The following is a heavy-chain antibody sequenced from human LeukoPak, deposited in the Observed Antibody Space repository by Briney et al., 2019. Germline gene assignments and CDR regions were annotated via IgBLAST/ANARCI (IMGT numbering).Heavy chain of an antibody. CDR2: ISWNSGSI. J-gene: IGHJ4*02. CDR1: GFTFDDYA. V-gene: IGHV3-9*01. D-gene: IGHD6-19*01. CDR3: ARDQEWLELNYFDY. Sequence: PGGSLRLSCAASGFTFDDYAMHWVRQAPGKGLEWVSGISWNSGSIGYVDSVKGRFTVSRDSAKNSLYLQMNSLRAEDTAVYYCARDQEWLELNYFDYWGQGTLVTVSS.